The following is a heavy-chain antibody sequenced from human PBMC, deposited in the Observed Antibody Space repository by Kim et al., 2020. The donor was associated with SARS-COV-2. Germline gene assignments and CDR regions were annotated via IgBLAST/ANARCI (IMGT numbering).Heavy chain of an antibody. D-gene: IGHD1-26*01. CDR3: ASGRYTATYYCVDY. CDR2: INSDGGTT. V-gene: IGHV3-74*01. CDR1: GFTFSSYW. J-gene: IGHJ4*02. Sequence: GGSLRLSCAASGFTFSSYWMHWVRQAPGKGLVWVSRINSDGGTTSHADSVKGRFTISRDNATSTLYLQMNSLRAEDTAVYYCASGRYTATYYCVDYWVEG.